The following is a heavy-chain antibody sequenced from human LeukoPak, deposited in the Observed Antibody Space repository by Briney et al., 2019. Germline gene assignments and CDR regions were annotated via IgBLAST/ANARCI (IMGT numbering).Heavy chain of an antibody. CDR1: GYTFTGYY. V-gene: IGHV1-2*02. D-gene: IGHD3-10*01. CDR2: INPNSGGT. CDR3: ARESGSGSYYKDAFDI. Sequence: ASVKVSCKASGYTFTGYYMHWVRQAPGQGLEWMGWINPNSGGTNYAQKFQGRVTMTRDTSISTAYMEPSRLRSDDTAVYYCARESGSGSYYKDAFDIWGQGTMVTVSS. J-gene: IGHJ3*02.